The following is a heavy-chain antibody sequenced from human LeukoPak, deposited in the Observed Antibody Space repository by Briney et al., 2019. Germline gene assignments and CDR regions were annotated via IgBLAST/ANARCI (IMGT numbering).Heavy chain of an antibody. D-gene: IGHD3-22*01. Sequence: PGGSLRLSCAASGFTFSSYDMHWVRQATGKGLEWVSAIGTAGDTYYPGSVKGRFTISRENAKNSLYLQMNSLRAGDTAVYYCARAGGDYYDSSGFPHYYGMDVWGQGTTVTVSS. CDR2: IGTAGDT. J-gene: IGHJ6*02. CDR1: GFTFSSYD. V-gene: IGHV3-13*01. CDR3: ARAGGDYYDSSGFPHYYGMDV.